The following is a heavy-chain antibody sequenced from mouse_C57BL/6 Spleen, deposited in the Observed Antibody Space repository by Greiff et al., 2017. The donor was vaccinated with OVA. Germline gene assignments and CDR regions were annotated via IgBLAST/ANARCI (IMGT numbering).Heavy chain of an antibody. CDR2: ISSGSSTI. Sequence: EVKLMESGGGLVKPGGSLKLSCAASGFTFSDYGMHWVRQAPEKGLEWVAYISSGSSTIYYADTVKGRFTISRDNAKNTLFLQMTSLRSEDTAMYYCARMVGHYFDYWGQGTTLTVSS. J-gene: IGHJ2*01. V-gene: IGHV5-17*01. CDR3: ARMVGHYFDY. D-gene: IGHD1-1*02. CDR1: GFTFSDYG.